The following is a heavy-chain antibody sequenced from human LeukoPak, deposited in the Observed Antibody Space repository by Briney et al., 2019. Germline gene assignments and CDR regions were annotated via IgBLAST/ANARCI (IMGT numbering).Heavy chain of an antibody. CDR3: AREEGFSPSHAFDI. CDR1: GGTFSSYA. CDR2: IIPIFGTA. Sequence: SVKVSCKASGGTFSSYAISWVRQAPGQGLEWMGGIIPIFGTANYAQKFQGRVTITADESTSTAYMELSSLRSEDTAVYYCAREEGFSPSHAFDIWGQGTMVTVSS. V-gene: IGHV1-69*13. J-gene: IGHJ3*02.